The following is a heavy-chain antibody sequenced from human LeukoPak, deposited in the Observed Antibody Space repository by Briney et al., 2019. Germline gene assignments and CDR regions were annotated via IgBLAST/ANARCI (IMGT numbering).Heavy chain of an antibody. CDR1: GFTFSSYA. V-gene: IGHV3-30*04. CDR3: ARDLLMITFGGVIVNIKDYFDY. Sequence: TGGSLRLSCAASGFTFSSYAMHWVRQAPGKGLEWVAVISYNGSNKYYADSVKGRFTISRDNSKNTLYLQMNSLRAEDTAVYYCARDLLMITFGGVIVNIKDYFDYWGQGTLVTVSS. CDR2: ISYNGSNK. J-gene: IGHJ4*02. D-gene: IGHD3-16*02.